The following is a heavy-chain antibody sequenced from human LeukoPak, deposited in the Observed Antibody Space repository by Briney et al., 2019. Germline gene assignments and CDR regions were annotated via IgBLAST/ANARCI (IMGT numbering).Heavy chain of an antibody. CDR3: ARDVTTVHPPAGG. J-gene: IGHJ4*02. D-gene: IGHD4-11*01. Sequence: GGSLRLSCAASGFTFSSYSMNWVRQAPGKGLEWVSSISSSSSYIYYADSVKGRFTISRDNAKNSLYLQMNSLRAEDTAVYYCARDVTTVHPPAGGWGQGTLVTVSS. V-gene: IGHV3-21*01. CDR2: ISSSSSYI. CDR1: GFTFSSYS.